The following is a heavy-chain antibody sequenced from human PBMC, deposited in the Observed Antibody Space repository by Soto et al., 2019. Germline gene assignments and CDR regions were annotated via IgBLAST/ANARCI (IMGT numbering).Heavy chain of an antibody. CDR2: IYYSGST. CDR3: AIHVHNHGYEYYFAS. J-gene: IGHJ4*02. V-gene: IGHV4-39*01. D-gene: IGHD3-3*01. CDR1: GGSISSSSYY. Sequence: SETLSLTCTVSGGSISSSSYYWGWIRQPPGKGLEWIGSIYYSGSTYYNPSLKSRVTISVDTSKNQFSLKLSSVTAADTAVYYCAIHVHNHGYEYYFASWGQGTLVTVSS.